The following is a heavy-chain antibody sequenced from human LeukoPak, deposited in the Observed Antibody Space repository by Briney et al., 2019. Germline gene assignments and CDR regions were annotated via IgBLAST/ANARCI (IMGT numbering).Heavy chain of an antibody. J-gene: IGHJ4*02. Sequence: PGGSLRLSCAASGFTFSNYAMSWVRQAPGKGLEWVSVISGSGGSTYYADSEKGRFTISRDNAKNSLYLQMNSLRAEDTALYYCARDQTFFDWYADYWGQGTLVTVSS. CDR1: GFTFSNYA. CDR3: ARDQTFFDWYADY. V-gene: IGHV3-23*01. CDR2: ISGSGGST. D-gene: IGHD3/OR15-3a*01.